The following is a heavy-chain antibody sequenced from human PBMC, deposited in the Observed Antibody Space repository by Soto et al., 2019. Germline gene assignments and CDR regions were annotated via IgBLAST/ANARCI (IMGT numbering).Heavy chain of an antibody. CDR3: AKCLQVYWNYDAFHI. D-gene: IGHD1-7*01. Sequence: EVRLLESGGGLVQPGGSLRLSCADSGFSLSTYSMSWVRQAPGKGLEWGSHITGVKGTTYYADSVKGRFTISRDISRNPLYLQMNGLRADDTDLYYRAKCLQVYWNYDAFHIWGQGTMVSVSS. CDR1: GFSLSTYS. V-gene: IGHV3-23*01. CDR2: ITGVKGTT. J-gene: IGHJ3*02.